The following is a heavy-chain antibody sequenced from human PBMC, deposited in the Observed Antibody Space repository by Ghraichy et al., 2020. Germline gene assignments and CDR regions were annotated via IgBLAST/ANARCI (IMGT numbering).Heavy chain of an antibody. D-gene: IGHD3-10*01. CDR1: GGSISNNNYH. V-gene: IGHV4-39*01. CDR3: TRLRNGVPADY. J-gene: IGHJ4*02. CDR2: IYYAGNT. Sequence: SETLSLTCSVSGGSISNNNYHWGWVRQPPGKGLEWVGSIYYAGNTYYNPSLKSRIIMSVDTSIKQFSLRLFSLTTADTAVYFCTRLRNGVPADYWGQGTLVTVSS.